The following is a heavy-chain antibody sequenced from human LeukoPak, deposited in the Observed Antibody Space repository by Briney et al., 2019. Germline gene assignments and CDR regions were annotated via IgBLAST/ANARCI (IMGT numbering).Heavy chain of an antibody. J-gene: IGHJ4*02. CDR2: ISGSGGST. Sequence: GGSPRLSCAASGFTFSSYAMSWVRQAPGKGLEWVSAISGSGGSTYYADSVKGRFTISRDNSKNTLYLQMNSLRAEDTAVYYCAKDLWGYTSHSTSYYFDYWGQGTLVTVSS. CDR1: GFTFSSYA. D-gene: IGHD6-13*01. V-gene: IGHV3-23*01. CDR3: AKDLWGYTSHSTSYYFDY.